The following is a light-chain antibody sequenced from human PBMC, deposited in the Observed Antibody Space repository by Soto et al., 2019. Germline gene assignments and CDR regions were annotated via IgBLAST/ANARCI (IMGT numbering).Light chain of an antibody. CDR2: DAS. CDR3: QQYNNYST. J-gene: IGKJ1*01. CDR1: QSIRDW. V-gene: IGKV1-5*01. Sequence: DIQMTQSPSTLSASVGDRVTITCRASQSIRDWLAWFQLKPGKAPKLLIYDASSLESGVPSRFSGSGSGTEFTLTISSLQPDDFANYYCQQYNNYSTFGQGTKVEIK.